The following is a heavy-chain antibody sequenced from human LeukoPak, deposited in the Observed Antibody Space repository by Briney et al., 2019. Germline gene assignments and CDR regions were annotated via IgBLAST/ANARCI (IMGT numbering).Heavy chain of an antibody. CDR1: GFTFSSYA. CDR3: AKDIAQGYTFGSIEQDY. J-gene: IGHJ4*02. D-gene: IGHD5-18*01. V-gene: IGHV3-23*01. Sequence: GGSLRLSCAASGFTFSSYAMSWVRQAPGKGLEWVSAISESGTGTYYADSVKGRFTISRDNSKNTLSLQMNSLRAEDTAVYYCAKDIAQGYTFGSIEQDYWGQGTLVTVSS. CDR2: ISESGTGT.